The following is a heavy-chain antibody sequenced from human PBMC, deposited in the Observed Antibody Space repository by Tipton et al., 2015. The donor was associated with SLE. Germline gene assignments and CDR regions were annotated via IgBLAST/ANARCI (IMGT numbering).Heavy chain of an antibody. CDR3: ARHYYDGRNFPPGTF. D-gene: IGHD3-22*01. J-gene: IGHJ6*02. CDR2: VYFSGST. Sequence: TLSLTCAVYGGSFSGFYWGWIRQPPGKGLEWIGSVYFSGSTYYNPSLKSRVNISVDTSKNQFSLKLSSVTAADTAEYYCARHYYDGRNFPPGTFWGQGTTVTVSS. V-gene: IGHV4-34*01. CDR1: GGSFSGFY.